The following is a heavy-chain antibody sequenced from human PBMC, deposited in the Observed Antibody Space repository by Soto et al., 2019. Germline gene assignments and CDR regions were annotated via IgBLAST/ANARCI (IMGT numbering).Heavy chain of an antibody. D-gene: IGHD3-3*01. CDR2: ISGSGGST. Sequence: GGSLRLSCAASGFTFSSYAMSWVRQAPGKGLEWVSAISGSGGSTYYADSVKGRFTISRDNSKNTLYLQMNSLRAEDTAVYYCAKDLTIFGVVISGDAFDIWGQGTMVTVSS. CDR3: AKDLTIFGVVISGDAFDI. J-gene: IGHJ3*02. V-gene: IGHV3-23*01. CDR1: GFTFSSYA.